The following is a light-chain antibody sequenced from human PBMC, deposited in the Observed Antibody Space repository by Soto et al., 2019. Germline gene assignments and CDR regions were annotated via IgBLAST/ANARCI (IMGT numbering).Light chain of an antibody. J-gene: IGKJ1*01. V-gene: IGKV1-5*01. CDR2: DAS. CDR1: QSIASW. CDR3: QEYNTYE. Sequence: IPLTQSPSTLSASLGYRFTINCRASQSIASWLAWYQQKPGGAPELLIYDASTLKSGVPTRFSGSGSVTEFTLTISDLQPDDFATYYCQEYNTYEFGQGTKVDI.